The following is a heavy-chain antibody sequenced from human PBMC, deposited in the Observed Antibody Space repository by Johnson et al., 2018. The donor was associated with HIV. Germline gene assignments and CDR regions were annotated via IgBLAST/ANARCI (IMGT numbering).Heavy chain of an antibody. CDR1: GFTFSSYG. Sequence: VQLVESGGGVVQPGRSLRLSCAASGFTFSSYGMHWVRQAPGKGLEWVAVIWYDGSNKYYADSVKGRFAISRDNSKNTLYLQMNSLRAEDTAVYYCARDYLTHDAFDIWGQGTMVTVSS. D-gene: IGHD1-14*01. V-gene: IGHV3-30*19. CDR3: ARDYLTHDAFDI. CDR2: IWYDGSNK. J-gene: IGHJ3*02.